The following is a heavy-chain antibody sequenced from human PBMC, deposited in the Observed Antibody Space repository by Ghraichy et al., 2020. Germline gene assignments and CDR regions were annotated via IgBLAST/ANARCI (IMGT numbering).Heavy chain of an antibody. J-gene: IGHJ6*02. CDR3: ARDLSEGPAAYYYYGMDV. Sequence: GGSLRLSCAASGFTFSSYWMHWVRQAPGKGLVWVSRINSDGSSTSYADSVKGRFTISRDNAKNTLYLQMNSLRAEDTAVYYCARDLSEGPAAYYYYGMDVWGQGTTVTVSS. CDR1: GFTFSSYW. CDR2: INSDGSST. D-gene: IGHD2-2*01. V-gene: IGHV3-74*01.